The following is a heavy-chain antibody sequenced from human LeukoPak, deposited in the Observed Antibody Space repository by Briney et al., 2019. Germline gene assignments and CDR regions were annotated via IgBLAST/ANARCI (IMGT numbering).Heavy chain of an antibody. J-gene: IGHJ4*02. D-gene: IGHD2-15*01. V-gene: IGHV3-23*01. CDR3: AKIMALYCSGGTCNEIDY. CDR2: ISPSGSTT. CDR1: GFSFSSNW. Sequence: GSLRLSCAVSGFSFSSNWMHWVRQAPGKGLEWVSSISPSGSTTYYADSVKGRFTISRDNSKNTLYLQMNSLRAEDTAVYYCAKIMALYCSGGTCNEIDYWGQGTLVTVSS.